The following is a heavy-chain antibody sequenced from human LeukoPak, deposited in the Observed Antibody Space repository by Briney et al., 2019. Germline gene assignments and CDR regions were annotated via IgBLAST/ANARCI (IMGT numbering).Heavy chain of an antibody. J-gene: IGHJ2*01. CDR3: ARAFLVEYGDHEWYFDL. Sequence: GGSLRLSCAASGFTSSTYDMHWVCQATGKGLEWVSAINNGGDTYYAGSVKGRFTISRENAKNSLYLQMNSLRAGDTAVYYCARAFLVEYGDHEWYFDLWGRGTLVTVSS. CDR2: INNGGDT. V-gene: IGHV3-13*01. CDR1: GFTSSTYD. D-gene: IGHD4-17*01.